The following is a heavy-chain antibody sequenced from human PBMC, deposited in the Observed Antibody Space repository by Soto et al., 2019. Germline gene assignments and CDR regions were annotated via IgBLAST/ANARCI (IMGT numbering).Heavy chain of an antibody. CDR1: GFTFSSYG. J-gene: IGHJ4*02. D-gene: IGHD3-16*02. CDR2: IWYDGSNK. Sequence: QVQLVESGGGVVQPGRSLRLSCAASGFTFSSYGMHWVRQAPGKGLEWVAVIWYDGSNKYYADSVKGRFTISRDNSKNTLYLQMNSLRAEDTAVYYCARDFIAGATGFDYWGQGTLVTVSS. CDR3: ARDFIAGATGFDY. V-gene: IGHV3-33*01.